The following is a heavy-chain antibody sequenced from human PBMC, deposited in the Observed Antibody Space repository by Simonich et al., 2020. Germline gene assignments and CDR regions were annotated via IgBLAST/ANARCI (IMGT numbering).Heavy chain of an antibody. D-gene: IGHD6-6*01. CDR1: GFTFSSYW. CDR2: IKQNGSEK. J-gene: IGHJ3*02. Sequence: EVQLVESGGGLVQPGGSLRLSCAASGFTFSSYWMSWVRQAPGRGREWVAKIKQNGSEKYYVDSGKGRFTISRDNAKNSLYLQMNSLRAEDTAVYYCAREGIAARDAFDIWGQGTMVTVSS. CDR3: AREGIAARDAFDI. V-gene: IGHV3-7*01.